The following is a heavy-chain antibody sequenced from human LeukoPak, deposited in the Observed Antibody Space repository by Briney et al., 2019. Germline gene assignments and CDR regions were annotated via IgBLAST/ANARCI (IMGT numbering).Heavy chain of an antibody. CDR3: ARAHQLLFRGFDNWFDP. J-gene: IGHJ5*02. CDR2: INPNSGGT. CDR1: GYTFTGYY. V-gene: IGHV1-2*02. D-gene: IGHD2-2*01. Sequence: ASVKVSCKASGYTFTGYYMHWVRQAPGQGLEWMGWINPNSGGTNYAQKFQGRVTMTRDTSISTAYMELSRLRSDDTAVYYCARAHQLLFRGFDNWFDPSGQGTLVTVSS.